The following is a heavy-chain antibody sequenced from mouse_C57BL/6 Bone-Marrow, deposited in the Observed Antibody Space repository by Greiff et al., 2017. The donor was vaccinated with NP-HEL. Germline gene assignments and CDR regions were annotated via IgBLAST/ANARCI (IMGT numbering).Heavy chain of an antibody. CDR2: ISSGGSYT. J-gene: IGHJ4*01. V-gene: IGHV5-6*01. CDR3: ANSNYAMDY. Sequence: EVQVVESGGDLVKPGGSLKLSCAASGFTFSSYGMSWVRQTPDKRLEWVATISSGGSYTYYPDSVKGRFTISRDNAKNTLYLQMSSLKSEDTAMYYCANSNYAMDYWGQGTSVTVSS. D-gene: IGHD2-5*01. CDR1: GFTFSSYG.